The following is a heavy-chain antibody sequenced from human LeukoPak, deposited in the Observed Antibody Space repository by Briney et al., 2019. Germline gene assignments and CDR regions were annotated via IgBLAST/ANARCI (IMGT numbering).Heavy chain of an antibody. V-gene: IGHV4-30-4*01. J-gene: IGHJ5*02. Sequence: SETLSLTCTVSGGSNSSDDYYWSWIRQPPGKGLEWIGYIYYSGSTYYNPSLKSRVTISLDTSKNRFSLKLNSVTAADTAVYYCVREGSTVTTNWFDPWGQGTLVTVSS. D-gene: IGHD4-17*01. CDR2: IYYSGST. CDR3: VREGSTVTTNWFDP. CDR1: GGSNSSDDYY.